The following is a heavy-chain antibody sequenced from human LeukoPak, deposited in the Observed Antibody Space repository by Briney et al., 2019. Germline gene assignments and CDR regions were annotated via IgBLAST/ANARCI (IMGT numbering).Heavy chain of an antibody. CDR3: ANRVGGVTRGAP. J-gene: IGHJ5*02. V-gene: IGHV3-23*01. D-gene: IGHD4-17*01. Sequence: PGGSLRLPCAASGFTFSSYALAWVRQAPGKGLEWVSTISGSGGSTYYADSVKGRFTISRDNSKRSLYLQMNSLRAEDTAVYYCANRVGGVTRGAPWGQGTLVTVSS. CDR2: ISGSGGST. CDR1: GFTFSSYA.